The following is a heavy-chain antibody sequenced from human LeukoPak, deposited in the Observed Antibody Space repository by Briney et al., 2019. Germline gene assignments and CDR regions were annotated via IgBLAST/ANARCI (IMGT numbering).Heavy chain of an antibody. CDR1: GFTFSSYG. D-gene: IGHD2-2*01. Sequence: GGSLRLSCAASGFTFSSYGMHWVRQAPGKGLEWVAFIRYDGSNKYYADSVKGRFTISRDNSKNTLYLQMNSLRAEDTAVYYCAKDLGGYCSSTSCYGRWFDPWGQGTLVTVSS. CDR3: AKDLGGYCSSTSCYGRWFDP. J-gene: IGHJ5*02. CDR2: IRYDGSNK. V-gene: IGHV3-30*02.